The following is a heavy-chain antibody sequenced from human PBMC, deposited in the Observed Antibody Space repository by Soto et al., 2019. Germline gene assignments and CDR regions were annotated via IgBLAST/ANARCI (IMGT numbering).Heavy chain of an antibody. V-gene: IGHV3-53*01. Sequence: GGSLRLSCAASGFAVSGNYMSWVRQAPGKGLEWVSIIYTGGTTYYADSVKGRFAISRDYSQNTLYLQMNSLRVEDTAVYYCARSPGDGYGGNSGIDYWGQGTLVTVSS. CDR2: IYTGGTT. CDR3: ARSPGDGYGGNSGIDY. J-gene: IGHJ4*02. CDR1: GFAVSGNY. D-gene: IGHD5-12*01.